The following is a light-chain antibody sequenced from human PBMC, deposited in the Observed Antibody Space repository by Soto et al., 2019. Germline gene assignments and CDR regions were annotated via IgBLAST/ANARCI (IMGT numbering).Light chain of an antibody. V-gene: IGKV4-1*01. Sequence: DIVMTQSPDSLAVSLGERATINCKSSQSVLHSSNNKNYLTWYQQKPGQPPKLLIYWASTRASGVPDRFSGSGSGTDFTLTISSLQAEDVAVYYCQHSDTPPYTFVQGTKVEIK. CDR1: QSVLHSSNNKNY. CDR2: WAS. CDR3: QHSDTPPYT. J-gene: IGKJ2*01.